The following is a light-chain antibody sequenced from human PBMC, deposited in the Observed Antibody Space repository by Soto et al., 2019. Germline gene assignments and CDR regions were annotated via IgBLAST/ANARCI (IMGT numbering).Light chain of an antibody. V-gene: IGLV2-14*01. CDR1: SSDVGGYDY. Sequence: QSALTQPASVSGSPGQSITISCTGTSSDVGGYDYVSWYQQLPGKAPKLMIYDVNNRPSGVSNRFSGSKSGNTASLTVSGLQAEDEADYYCSSYAASNNFYFVFGGGTKLTVL. CDR2: DVN. CDR3: SSYAASNNFYFV. J-gene: IGLJ3*02.